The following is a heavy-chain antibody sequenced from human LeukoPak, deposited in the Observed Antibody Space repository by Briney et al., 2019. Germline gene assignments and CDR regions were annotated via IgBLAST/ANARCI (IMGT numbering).Heavy chain of an antibody. J-gene: IGHJ3*02. V-gene: IGHV3-48*03. Sequence: PAGGSLRLSCAASGLTFSSYEMNWVRQAPGKGMEWVSYISSSGSSIYYADSVKGRFTISRDNAKKSLYLQMHSPRAEDTAVYYCARDSHKFDSSGYYPDAFDIWGQGTMVTVSS. CDR2: ISSSGSSI. CDR3: ARDSHKFDSSGYYPDAFDI. CDR1: GLTFSSYE. D-gene: IGHD3-22*01.